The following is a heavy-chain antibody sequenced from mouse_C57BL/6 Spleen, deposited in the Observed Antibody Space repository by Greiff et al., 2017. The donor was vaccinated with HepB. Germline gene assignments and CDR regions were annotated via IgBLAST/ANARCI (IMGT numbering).Heavy chain of an antibody. V-gene: IGHV5-16*01. CDR2: INYDGSST. Sequence: DVMLVESEGGLVQPGSSMKLSCTAAGFTFSDDDRAGVRQVTEKGLEWVANINYDGSSTYYLDSLKSRFIISRDNAKNILYLQMSSLKSEDTATYYCARDFNLYWYFDVWGTGTTVTVSS. CDR3: ARDFNLYWYFDV. D-gene: IGHD4-1*02. J-gene: IGHJ1*03. CDR1: GFTFSDDD.